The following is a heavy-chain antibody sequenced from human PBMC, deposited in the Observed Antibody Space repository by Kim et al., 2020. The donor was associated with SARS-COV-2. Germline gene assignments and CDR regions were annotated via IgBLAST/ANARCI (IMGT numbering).Heavy chain of an antibody. CDR2: INHSGST. J-gene: IGHJ4*02. Sequence: SETLSLTCAVYGGSFSGYYWSWIRQPPGKGLEWIGEINHSGSTNYNPSLKSRVTISVDTSKNQFSLKLSSVTAADTAVYYCARKGGRYWGQGTRVTVSS. CDR1: GGSFSGYY. CDR3: ARKGGRY. D-gene: IGHD3-16*01. V-gene: IGHV4-34*01.